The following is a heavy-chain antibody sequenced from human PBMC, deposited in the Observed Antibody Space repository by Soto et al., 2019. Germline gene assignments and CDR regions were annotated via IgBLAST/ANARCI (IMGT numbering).Heavy chain of an antibody. V-gene: IGHV1-8*01. D-gene: IGHD2-15*01. CDR2: MNPNSGNT. Sequence: QVQLVQSGAEVKKPGASVKVSCKASGYTFTSYDINWVRQATGQGLEWMGWMNPNSGNTGYAQRCTGRITMTRSNSIRTAYMELSSLRSEATAVYYRARGGYCSGGSCYSDSFDIWDQGTMVTVSS. J-gene: IGHJ3*02. CDR1: GYTFTSYD. CDR3: ARGGYCSGGSCYSDSFDI.